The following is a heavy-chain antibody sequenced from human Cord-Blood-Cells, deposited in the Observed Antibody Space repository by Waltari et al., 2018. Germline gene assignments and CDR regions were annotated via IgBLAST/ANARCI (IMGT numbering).Heavy chain of an antibody. CDR1: GFISGVYY. J-gene: IGHJ4*02. CDR2: IRSKAYCGTT. V-gene: IGHV3-49*05. CDR3: TRRGKGRDFDY. Sequence: EVQLVESGGGWVKPGRSLRLSCSASGFISGVYYMSWSRQAPGKGLEWVGFIRSKAYCGTTEYAASVKGRFTISRDDSKSIAYLQMNSLKTEDTAVYYCTRRGKGRDFDYWGQGTLVTVSS.